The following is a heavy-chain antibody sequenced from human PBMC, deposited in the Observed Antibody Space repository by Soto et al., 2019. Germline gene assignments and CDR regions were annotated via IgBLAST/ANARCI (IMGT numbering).Heavy chain of an antibody. CDR2: IYYSGST. D-gene: IGHD2-21*01. J-gene: IGHJ3*02. V-gene: IGHV4-59*08. Sequence: QVQLQESGPGLVKPSETLSLTCTVSGGSISSYYWSWIRQPPGKGLEWIGYIYYSGSTNYNPSLKSRVTISVDTSKNQFSLKLSSVTAADTAVYYCARHQDLFQDAFDIWGQGTMVTVSS. CDR1: GGSISSYY. CDR3: ARHQDLFQDAFDI.